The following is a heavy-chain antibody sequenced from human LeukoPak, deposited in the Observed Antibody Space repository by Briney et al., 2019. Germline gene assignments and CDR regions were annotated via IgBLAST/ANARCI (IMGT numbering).Heavy chain of an antibody. CDR3: ARTLDSVPAAHFDY. J-gene: IGHJ4*02. V-gene: IGHV4-34*01. CDR2: INHSGST. CDR1: GGSFSGYY. D-gene: IGHD2-2*01. Sequence: SETLSLTCAVYGGSFSGYYWSWIRLPPGKGLEWIGEINHSGSTNYNPSLKSRVTISVDTSKNQFSLKLSSVTAADTAVYYCARTLDSVPAAHFDYWGQGTLVTVSS.